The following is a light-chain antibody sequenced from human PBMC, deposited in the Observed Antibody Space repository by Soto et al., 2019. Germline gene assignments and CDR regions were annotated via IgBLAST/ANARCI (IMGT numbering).Light chain of an antibody. CDR3: AAWDDSLNGYV. CDR2: SND. V-gene: IGLV1-44*01. Sequence: QSVLTQPPSASGTPGQRVTISCSGSSSNIGSNTVNWFQQLPGTAPKLLISSNDQRPSGVPDRFSGSKSGTSASLAISGLQSEDEADYYCAAWDDSLNGYVFGTGTKVTVL. CDR1: SSNIGSNT. J-gene: IGLJ1*01.